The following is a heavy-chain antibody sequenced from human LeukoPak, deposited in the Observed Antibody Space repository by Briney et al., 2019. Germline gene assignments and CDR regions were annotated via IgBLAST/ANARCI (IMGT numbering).Heavy chain of an antibody. J-gene: IGHJ5*02. CDR2: ISSTGTDN. D-gene: IGHD7-27*01. Sequence: PGGSLRLSCEASGFSFSSYSMNWVRQAPGKGLEWVSSISSTGTDNTYADSVTGRFTISRDNPKNSVSLQMNSLRAEDTAVYFCARQGRSYINPNRGWFDPWGQGTLVIVSS. V-gene: IGHV3-21*06. CDR1: GFSFSSYS. CDR3: ARQGRSYINPNRGWFDP.